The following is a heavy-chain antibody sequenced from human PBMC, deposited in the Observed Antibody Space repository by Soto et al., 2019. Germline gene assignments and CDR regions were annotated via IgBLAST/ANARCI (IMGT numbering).Heavy chain of an antibody. CDR3: ARTHSGRYYSVFNY. J-gene: IGHJ4*02. D-gene: IGHD1-26*01. Sequence: SETLSLTCVVSNFSISSGYYWGWIRQSPGKGLEWIASIYRSGTTSYNPSLKSRVTISVDPSKNQFSLMLTAVTAADTAVYYCARTHSGRYYSVFNYWGRGSLVTVSS. V-gene: IGHV4-38-2*01. CDR2: IYRSGTT. CDR1: NFSISSGYY.